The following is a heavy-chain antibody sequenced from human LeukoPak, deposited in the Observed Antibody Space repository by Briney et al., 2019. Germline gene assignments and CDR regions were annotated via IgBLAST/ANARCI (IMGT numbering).Heavy chain of an antibody. Sequence: PSETLSLTCTVSGGSISSYYWGWIRQPPGKGLEWIGSIYYSGSTYYNPSLKSRVTISVDTSKNQFSLKLSSVTAADTAVYYCASHPLGYCSSTSCYEEGAFDIWGQGTMVTVSS. CDR3: ASHPLGYCSSTSCYEEGAFDI. CDR2: IYYSGST. J-gene: IGHJ3*02. D-gene: IGHD2-2*01. V-gene: IGHV4-39*01. CDR1: GGSISSYY.